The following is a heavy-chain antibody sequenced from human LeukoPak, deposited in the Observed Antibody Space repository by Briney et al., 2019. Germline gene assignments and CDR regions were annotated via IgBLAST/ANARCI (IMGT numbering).Heavy chain of an antibody. V-gene: IGHV3-66*01. D-gene: IGHD3-10*01. CDR2: IYSGGST. CDR3: ARELGPYYYGSGSYSDY. Sequence: GGSLRLSCAASGFTFSSNYMSWVRQAPGKGLEWVSVIYSGGSTYYADSVKGRFTISRDNSKNTLYLQMNSLSAEDTAVYYCARELGPYYYGSGSYSDYWGQGTLVTVSS. CDR1: GFTFSSNY. J-gene: IGHJ4*02.